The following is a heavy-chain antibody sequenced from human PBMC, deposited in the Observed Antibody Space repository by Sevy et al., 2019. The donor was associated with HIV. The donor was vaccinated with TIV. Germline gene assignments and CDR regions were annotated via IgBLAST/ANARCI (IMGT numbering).Heavy chain of an antibody. D-gene: IGHD7-27*01. J-gene: IGHJ5*02. Sequence: GGSLRLSCAASGFTFSGYAMSWVRQAPVKGLEWVSLITGSGSKTYYADSVKGRFTISRDNSKNIVNLQMNSLRVEDTAIYYCAKETWGLFDPWGQGILVTVSS. CDR2: ITGSGSKT. CDR3: AKETWGLFDP. CDR1: GFTFSGYA. V-gene: IGHV3-23*01.